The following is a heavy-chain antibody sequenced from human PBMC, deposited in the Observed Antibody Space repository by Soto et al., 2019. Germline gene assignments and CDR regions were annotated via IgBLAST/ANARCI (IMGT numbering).Heavy chain of an antibody. J-gene: IGHJ3*02. Sequence: GESLKISCAASGFTFSSYWMSWVRQAPGKGLEWVANIKQDGSEKYYVDSVKGRFTISRDNAKNSLYLQMNSLRAEDTAVYYCARITSLNYDILTGYYAFDIWGQGTMVTVSS. CDR3: ARITSLNYDILTGYYAFDI. V-gene: IGHV3-7*03. D-gene: IGHD3-9*01. CDR2: IKQDGSEK. CDR1: GFTFSSYW.